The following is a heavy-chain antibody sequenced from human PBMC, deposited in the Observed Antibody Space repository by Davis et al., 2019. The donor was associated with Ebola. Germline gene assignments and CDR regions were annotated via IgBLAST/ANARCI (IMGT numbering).Heavy chain of an antibody. CDR1: GYTFSGYG. CDR3: ATLPDI. Sequence: ASVKVSCKASGYTFSGYGLSWVRQAPGQGLEWMGWINTNTGNPTYAKGFTGRFVFSLDTSVNMAYLLINSLKTEDAAVYYCATLPDIWGQETMVTVSS. V-gene: IGHV7-4-1*04. J-gene: IGHJ3*02. CDR2: INTNTGNP.